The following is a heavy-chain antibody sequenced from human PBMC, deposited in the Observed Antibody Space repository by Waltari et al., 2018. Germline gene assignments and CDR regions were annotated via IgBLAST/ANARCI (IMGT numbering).Heavy chain of an antibody. CDR2: IYYSGST. CDR3: ARGGDYVFDYYYGMDV. V-gene: IGHV4-39*07. Sequence: QLQLQESGPGLVKPSEPLSLTCTVSGGSISSSSSYWGWIRQPPGKGLEWIGSIYYSGSTYYNPSLKSRVTISVDTSKNQCSLKLSSVTAADTAVYYCARGGDYVFDYYYGMDVWGQGTTVTVSS. J-gene: IGHJ6*02. D-gene: IGHD4-17*01. CDR1: GGSISSSSSY.